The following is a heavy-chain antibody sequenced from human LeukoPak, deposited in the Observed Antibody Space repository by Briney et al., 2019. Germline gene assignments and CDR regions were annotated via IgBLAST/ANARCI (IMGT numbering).Heavy chain of an antibody. J-gene: IGHJ6*02. CDR2: ISYDGSNK. V-gene: IGHV3-30*18. Sequence: PGGSLRLSCAASGFTFSSYGMHWVRQAPGKGLEWVAVISYDGSNKYYADSVKGRFTISRDNSKNTLYLQMNSLRAEDTAVYYCAKDLESRSSWYDGGHGMDVWGQGTTVTVSS. D-gene: IGHD6-13*01. CDR3: AKDLESRSSWYDGGHGMDV. CDR1: GFTFSSYG.